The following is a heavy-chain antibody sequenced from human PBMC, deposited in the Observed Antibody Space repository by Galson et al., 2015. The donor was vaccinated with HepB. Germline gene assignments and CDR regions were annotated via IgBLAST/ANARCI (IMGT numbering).Heavy chain of an antibody. D-gene: IGHD2-15*01. Sequence: SLRLSCAASGFTVSSNYMSWVRQAPGKGLEWVSVIYSGGSTYYADSVKGRFTISRDNSKNTLYLQMNSLRAEDTAVYYCARVDRCSGGSCHPYYYGMDVWGQGTTVTVSS. CDR1: GFTVSSNY. CDR2: IYSGGST. J-gene: IGHJ6*02. CDR3: ARVDRCSGGSCHPYYYGMDV. V-gene: IGHV3-53*01.